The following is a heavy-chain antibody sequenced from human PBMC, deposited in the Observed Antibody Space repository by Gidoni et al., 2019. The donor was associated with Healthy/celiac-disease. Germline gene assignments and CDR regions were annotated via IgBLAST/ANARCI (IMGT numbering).Heavy chain of an antibody. CDR3: TTDSGGYSYGYDY. V-gene: IGHV3-15*01. Sequence: EVQLVESGGVLVKPGGSLRLSCAASVFPFSNAWMSWVRQAPGKGLEWVGRIKSKTDGGTTDYAAPVKGRFTISRDDSKNTLYLQMNSLKTEDTAVYYCTTDSGGYSYGYDYWGQGTLVTVSS. D-gene: IGHD5-18*01. J-gene: IGHJ4*02. CDR2: IKSKTDGGTT. CDR1: VFPFSNAW.